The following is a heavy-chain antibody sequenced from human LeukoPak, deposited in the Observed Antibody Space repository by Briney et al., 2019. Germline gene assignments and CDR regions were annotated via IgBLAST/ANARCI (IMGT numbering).Heavy chain of an antibody. CDR2: IYYSGST. J-gene: IGHJ4*02. CDR1: GGSISSGGYY. D-gene: IGHD6-13*01. CDR3: ATFSWYNHFDY. V-gene: IGHV4-31*03. Sequence: SETLSLTCTVSGGSISSGGYYWSWVRQHPGKGLEWIGYIYYSGSTYYNPSLKSRVTISVDTSKNQLSLKLSSVTAADTAVYYCATFSWYNHFDYWGQGTLVTVSS.